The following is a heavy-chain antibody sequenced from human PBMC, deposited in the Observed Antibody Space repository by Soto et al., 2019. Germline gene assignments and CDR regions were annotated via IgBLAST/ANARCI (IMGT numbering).Heavy chain of an antibody. CDR1: GFTFSSYA. Sequence: GGSLRLSCAASGFTFSSYAMRWVRQAPGKGLEWISAISGSGGSTYYADSEKGRFTISRDNSKNTLYLQMNNLRAEDTAVYYCAKGASSSYFDYWGQGTLVTVSS. J-gene: IGHJ4*02. CDR2: ISGSGGST. CDR3: AKGASSSYFDY. V-gene: IGHV3-23*01. D-gene: IGHD6-6*01.